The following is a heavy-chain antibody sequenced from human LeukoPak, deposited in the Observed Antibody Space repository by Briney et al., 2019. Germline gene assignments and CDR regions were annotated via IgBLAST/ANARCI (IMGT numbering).Heavy chain of an antibody. D-gene: IGHD6-19*01. Sequence: SETLSLTCTVSDGSISSSSYYWGWIRQPPGKGLEWIGSIYYSGSTYYNPSLKSRVTISVDTSKNQFSLKLSSVTAADTAVYYCATYSSGWPYYFDYWGQGTLVTVSS. J-gene: IGHJ4*02. CDR1: DGSISSSSYY. V-gene: IGHV4-39*07. CDR2: IYYSGST. CDR3: ATYSSGWPYYFDY.